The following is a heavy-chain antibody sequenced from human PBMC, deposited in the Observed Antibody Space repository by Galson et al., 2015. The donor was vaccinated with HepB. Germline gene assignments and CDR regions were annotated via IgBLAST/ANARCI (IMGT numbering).Heavy chain of an antibody. CDR3: ARSSREQWLVYYYYYGMDV. D-gene: IGHD6-19*01. J-gene: IGHJ6*02. CDR2: INTNTGNP. CDR1: GYTFTSYA. Sequence: SVKVSCKASGYTFTSYAMNWVRQAPGQGLEWMGWINTNTGNPTYAQGFTGRFVFSLDTSVSTAYLQISSLKAEDTAVYYCARSSREQWLVYYYYYGMDVWGQGTTVTVSS. V-gene: IGHV7-4-1*02.